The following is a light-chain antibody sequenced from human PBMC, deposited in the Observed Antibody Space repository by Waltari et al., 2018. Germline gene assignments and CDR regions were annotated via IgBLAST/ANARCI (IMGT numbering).Light chain of an antibody. Sequence: EIVMTQSPATLSVSPGERATLSCRASQSVSSNLAWYQQKPGQAPRLLIYDVSTRATGIPARFSGSGSGTEFTLTISSLQSEEFAVYYCQQYNNWPPLTFGGGTKVEIK. V-gene: IGKV3-15*01. CDR3: QQYNNWPPLT. CDR2: DVS. CDR1: QSVSSN. J-gene: IGKJ4*01.